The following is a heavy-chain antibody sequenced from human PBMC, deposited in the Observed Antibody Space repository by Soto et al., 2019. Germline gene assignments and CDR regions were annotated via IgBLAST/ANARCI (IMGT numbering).Heavy chain of an antibody. CDR2: TYYRSKWHN. CDR3: ARLQGGTGDLDY. J-gene: IGHJ4*02. Sequence: SPTLSLTCAISGDSVSNNSATWNWIRQSPSRGLEWLGRTYYRSKWHNDYAVSVKSRITINPDTSKNQFSLQLNSVTPEDTAVYYCARLQGGTGDLDYWGQGTLVTGSS. CDR1: GDSVSNNSAT. D-gene: IGHD2-21*02. V-gene: IGHV6-1*01.